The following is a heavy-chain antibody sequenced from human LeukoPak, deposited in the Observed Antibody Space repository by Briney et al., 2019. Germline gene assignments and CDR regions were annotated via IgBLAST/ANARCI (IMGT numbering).Heavy chain of an antibody. CDR3: ARARIDY. J-gene: IGHJ4*02. CDR1: GFTFRRYS. CDR2: IGSSSSYI. Sequence: PGETLRLSCAASGFTFRRYSMKWVRQAPGKGLEWGSFIGSSSSYIYYADSVKGRFTISRHNAKNSLYLQMNSLRAEDTAVYYCARARIDYWGQGTLVTVS. V-gene: IGHV3-21*01. D-gene: IGHD1-14*01.